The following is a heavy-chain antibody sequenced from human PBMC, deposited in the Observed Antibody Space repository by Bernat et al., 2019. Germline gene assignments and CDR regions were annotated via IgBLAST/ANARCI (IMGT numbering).Heavy chain of an antibody. CDR3: ARILSCSSTSCYADINWFDP. CDR2: INWNGGST. CDR1: GFTFDDYG. Sequence: GGGVVRPGGSLRLSCAASGFTFDDYGMSWVRQAPGKGLEWVSGINWNGGSTGYADSVKGRFTISRDNAKNSLYLQMNSLRAEDTALYYCARILSCSSTSCYADINWFDPWGQGTLVTVSS. D-gene: IGHD2-2*01. J-gene: IGHJ5*02. V-gene: IGHV3-20*04.